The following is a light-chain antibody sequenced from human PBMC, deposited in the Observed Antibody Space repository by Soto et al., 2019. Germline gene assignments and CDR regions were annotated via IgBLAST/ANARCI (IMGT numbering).Light chain of an antibody. CDR2: AAS. CDR1: QSVSSY. CDR3: QQSYSTPFT. Sequence: DIQMTQSPSSLSASVGDRVTITCRASQSVSSYLNWYQHKPGKAPKLLIYAASSLQSGVPSRFSGSGSGTDFTLTISSLQREDFATYYCQQSYSTPFTFGGGTKVEIQ. J-gene: IGKJ4*01. V-gene: IGKV1-39*01.